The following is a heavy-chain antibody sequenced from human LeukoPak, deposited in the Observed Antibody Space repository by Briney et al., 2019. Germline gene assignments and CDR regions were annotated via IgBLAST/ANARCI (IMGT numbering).Heavy chain of an antibody. CDR2: INTNTGNP. Sequence: ASVKVSFKASGYTGNTYAMNWVRHAPGQGPELMGMINTNTGNPTYAQAFTKRFVFSLDHSVSKAYLQISSLKAEDTAVYYCATSPGIAAPSGYYFDHWGQGTLVTVSS. CDR3: ATSPGIAAPSGYYFDH. J-gene: IGHJ4*02. D-gene: IGHD6-13*01. V-gene: IGHV7-4-1*02. CDR1: GYTGNTYA.